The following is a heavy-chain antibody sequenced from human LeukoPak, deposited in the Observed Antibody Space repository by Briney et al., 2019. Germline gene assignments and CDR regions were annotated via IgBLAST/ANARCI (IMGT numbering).Heavy chain of an antibody. CDR3: ASTRGYSGYVGY. CDR2: IYYSGST. Sequence: SETLSLTCTVSGDSISSSSSYWGWIRQPPGEGLEWIGSIYYSGSTYYNPSLKSRVTISVDTSKNQFSLKLSSVTAADTAVYYCASTRGYSGYVGYWGQGTLVTVSS. J-gene: IGHJ4*02. V-gene: IGHV4-39*07. CDR1: GDSISSSSSY. D-gene: IGHD5-12*01.